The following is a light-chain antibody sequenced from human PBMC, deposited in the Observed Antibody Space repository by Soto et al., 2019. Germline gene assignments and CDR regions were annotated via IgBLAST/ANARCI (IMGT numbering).Light chain of an antibody. CDR1: QSISSW. Sequence: DIQMTQSPSTLSASVGDRVTITCRASQSISSWLARYQQKPGKAPKLLIYDASSLESGVPSRFSGSGSGTEFTLTISSLQPDDFATYYCQQYNSYPWTFVQGTKVEIK. CDR2: DAS. V-gene: IGKV1-5*01. CDR3: QQYNSYPWT. J-gene: IGKJ1*01.